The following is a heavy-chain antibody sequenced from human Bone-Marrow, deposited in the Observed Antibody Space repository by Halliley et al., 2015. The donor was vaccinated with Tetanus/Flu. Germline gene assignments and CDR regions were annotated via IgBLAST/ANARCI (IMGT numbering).Heavy chain of an antibody. J-gene: IGHJ2*01. Sequence: GWVSAIKNDAVTTTYTDSVRGRFTISRDNAKNTAYLQRNSLRVEDTAIYYCAAGVGYYFDLWGPGTPVTVSS. CDR3: AAGVGYYFDL. V-gene: IGHV3-74*03. CDR2: IKNDAVTT. D-gene: IGHD5-12*01.